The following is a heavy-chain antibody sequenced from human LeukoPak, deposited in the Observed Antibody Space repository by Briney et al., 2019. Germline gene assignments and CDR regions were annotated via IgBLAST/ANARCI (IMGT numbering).Heavy chain of an antibody. CDR2: IYPGDSDT. CDR1: GYSFSSYW. Sequence: GESLKISCKGSGYSFSSYWIGWVRQMPGKGLEWMGIIYPGDSDTRYSPSFQGQVTISADKSISTAYLQWSSLKASDTAMYYCARHCSSTSCPAPYYYYGMDVWGQGTTVTVSS. J-gene: IGHJ6*02. D-gene: IGHD2-2*01. CDR3: ARHCSSTSCPAPYYYYGMDV. V-gene: IGHV5-51*01.